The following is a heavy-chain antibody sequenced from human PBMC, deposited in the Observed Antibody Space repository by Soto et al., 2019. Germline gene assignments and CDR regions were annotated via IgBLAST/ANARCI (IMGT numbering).Heavy chain of an antibody. CDR3: AKGPHSSSWANWFEP. CDR1: GFTFSSYA. J-gene: IGHJ5*02. D-gene: IGHD6-6*01. Sequence: SLRLSCAASGFTFSSYAMSWVRQAPGKGLEWVSAISGSGGSTYYADSVKGRFTISRDNSKNTLYLQMNSLRAEDTAVYYCAKGPHSSSWANWFEPWGQGTLVTVSS. V-gene: IGHV3-23*01. CDR2: ISGSGGST.